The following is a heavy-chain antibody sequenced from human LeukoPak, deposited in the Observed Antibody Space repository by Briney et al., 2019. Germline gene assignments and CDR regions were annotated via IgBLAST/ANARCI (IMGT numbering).Heavy chain of an antibody. CDR2: IDGDGSST. CDR3: ARDRSDWSFDY. V-gene: IGHV3-74*01. CDR1: GFIYSAYW. Sequence: PGRSLRLSCAASGFIYSAYWMHWVRHAPGKGLVWVSRIDGDGSSTNYADSVKGRFTISRDNAKNTLYLHMNSLRAEDTAVYYCARDRSDWSFDYWGQGTLVTVSS. D-gene: IGHD6-19*01. J-gene: IGHJ4*02.